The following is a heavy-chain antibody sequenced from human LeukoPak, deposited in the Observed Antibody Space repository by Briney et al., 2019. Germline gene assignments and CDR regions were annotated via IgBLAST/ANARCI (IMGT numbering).Heavy chain of an antibody. J-gene: IGHJ4*02. CDR1: GFTFISYS. V-gene: IGHV3-48*02. CDR2: ISSSSRTI. CDR3: ASVASSGGG. D-gene: IGHD6-19*01. Sequence: GGSLRLSCAATGFTFISYSMNWVRQAPGKGLEWVSYISSSSRTIYYADSVKGRFTISRDNAKNSLYLQMKSLRDEDTAVYYCASVASSGGGWGQGTLVTVSS.